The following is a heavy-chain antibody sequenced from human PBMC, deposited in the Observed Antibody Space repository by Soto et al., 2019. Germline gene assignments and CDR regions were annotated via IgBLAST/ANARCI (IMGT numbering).Heavy chain of an antibody. CDR2: IYYSGST. CDR1: GGSISSSSYY. J-gene: IGHJ5*02. D-gene: IGHD3-22*01. CDR3: ARDNPHYYDSSGAGTGGLFDP. V-gene: IGHV4-30-4*08. Sequence: PSETLSLTCTVSGGSISSSSYYWGWIRQPPGKGLEWIGYIYYSGSTYYNPSLKSRVTISVDTSKNQFSLKLSSVTAADTAVYYCARDNPHYYDSSGAGTGGLFDPWGQGTLVTVSS.